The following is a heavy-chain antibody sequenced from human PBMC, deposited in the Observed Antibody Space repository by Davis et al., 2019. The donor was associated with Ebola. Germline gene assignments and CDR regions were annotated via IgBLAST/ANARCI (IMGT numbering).Heavy chain of an antibody. V-gene: IGHV3-53*01. CDR2: IYSGGST. CDR3: ASEAVGPNGYSYGTDY. J-gene: IGHJ4*02. CDR1: GFTVSSNY. D-gene: IGHD5-18*01. Sequence: PGGSLRLSCAASGFTVSSNYMSWVRQAPGKGLEWVSVIYSGGSTYYADSVKGRFTISRDNSKNTLYLQMNSLRAEDTAVYYCASEAVGPNGYSYGTDYWGQGTLVTVSS.